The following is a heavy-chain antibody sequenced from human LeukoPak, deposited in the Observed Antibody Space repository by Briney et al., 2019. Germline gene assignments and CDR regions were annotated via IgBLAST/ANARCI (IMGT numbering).Heavy chain of an antibody. J-gene: IGHJ5*02. CDR2: IYHSGST. CDR1: GGSISSSSYY. D-gene: IGHD1-26*01. V-gene: IGHV4-39*07. CDR3: ARLDSGSYPMGTNTLSFDP. Sequence: KPSETLSLTCTVSGGSISSSSYYWGWIRQPPGKGLEWIGSIYHSGSTYYNPSLKSRVTISVDTSKNQFSLKLSSVTAADTAVYYCARLDSGSYPMGTNTLSFDPWGQGTLVTVSS.